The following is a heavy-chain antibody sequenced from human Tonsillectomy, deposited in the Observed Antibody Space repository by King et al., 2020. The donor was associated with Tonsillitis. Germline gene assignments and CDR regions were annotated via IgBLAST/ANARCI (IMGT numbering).Heavy chain of an antibody. CDR1: GFTFSSYG. Sequence: VQLVESGGGVVQPGGSLRLSCAASGFTFSSYGMHWVRQAPGKGLEWVAFIRYDGSNKYYADSVKGRFTISRDNSRNTLYLQMNSLRAEDTAVYYCAKYGAEWLRLGLDYWGQGTLVTVSS. J-gene: IGHJ4*02. CDR3: AKYGAEWLRLGLDY. V-gene: IGHV3-30*02. D-gene: IGHD5-12*01. CDR2: IRYDGSNK.